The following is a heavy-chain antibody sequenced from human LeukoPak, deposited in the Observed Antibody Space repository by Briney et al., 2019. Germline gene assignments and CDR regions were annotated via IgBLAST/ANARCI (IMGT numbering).Heavy chain of an antibody. J-gene: IGHJ3*02. CDR1: GYTFTNYA. D-gene: IGHD5-12*01. CDR2: INTNTGNP. Sequence: ASVKVSCKASGYTFTNYAMNWVRQAPGQGLEWMGWINTNTGNPTYAQGFTGRFVFSLDTSVSTAYLQISSLKAEDTAVYYCASATGWRYSGYDCVGAFDIWGQGTMVTVSS. CDR3: ASATGWRYSGYDCVGAFDI. V-gene: IGHV7-4-1*02.